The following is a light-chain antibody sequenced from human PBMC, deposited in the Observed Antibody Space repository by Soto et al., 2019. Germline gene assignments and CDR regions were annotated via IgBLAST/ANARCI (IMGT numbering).Light chain of an antibody. CDR1: DIGSQS. Sequence: SYELTQPPSVSVAPGQTARIPCGGNDIGSQSVHWYQQRPDQAPVLVIFYDRERPSGIPDRFSGSNPGNTATLTISRVEAGDEADYYCQVWDRATDHVVFGGGTKLTVL. CDR3: QVWDRATDHVV. CDR2: YDR. J-gene: IGLJ3*02. V-gene: IGLV3-21*04.